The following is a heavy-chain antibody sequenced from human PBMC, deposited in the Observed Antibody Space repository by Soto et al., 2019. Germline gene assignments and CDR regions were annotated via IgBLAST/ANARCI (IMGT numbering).Heavy chain of an antibody. V-gene: IGHV1-8*01. Sequence: QVQLVQSGAEVKKPGASVKVSCKASGYTFTSYDINWVRQATGQGLEWMGWMNPDSGNTGYAQKFQGRVTMTMNTSHPTAYLELSTLRAEDTAACYRASMVSSSTISGVVNCYCMAVWGEGPTVTFSS. CDR1: GYTFTSYD. D-gene: IGHD3-3*01. CDR3: ASMVSSSTISGVVNCYCMAV. CDR2: MNPDSGNT. J-gene: IGHJ6*03.